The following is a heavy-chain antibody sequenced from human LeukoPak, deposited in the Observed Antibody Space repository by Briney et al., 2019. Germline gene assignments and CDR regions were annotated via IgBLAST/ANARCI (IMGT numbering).Heavy chain of an antibody. Sequence: GGSLRLSCAASGFTFNLAWINWVRQAPGKGLEWVGRIKNKIDGGTTDYAAPVKGRFTISRDDSKNTAYLQMNSLKSEDTALHYCNTDGDYGDYVDSWGQGTLVTVSS. V-gene: IGHV3-15*07. J-gene: IGHJ4*02. CDR3: NTDGDYGDYVDS. CDR2: IKNKIDGGTT. D-gene: IGHD4-17*01. CDR1: GFTFNLAW.